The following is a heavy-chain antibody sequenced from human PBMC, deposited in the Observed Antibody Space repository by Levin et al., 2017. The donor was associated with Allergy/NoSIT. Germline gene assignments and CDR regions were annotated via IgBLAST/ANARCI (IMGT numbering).Heavy chain of an antibody. CDR2: SSAYNGNT. CDR3: TRDLGEDTTMIFFDC. V-gene: IGHV1-18*01. CDR1: GYTFTSFG. Sequence: GESLKISCKASGYTFTSFGISWVRQAPGQGLEWMGWSSAYNGNTNYGQKFQGRVTMTTDTSTSTAYMELRSLRSDDTAVYFCTRDLGEDTTMIFFDCWGQGTLVTVSS. D-gene: IGHD5-18*01. J-gene: IGHJ4*02.